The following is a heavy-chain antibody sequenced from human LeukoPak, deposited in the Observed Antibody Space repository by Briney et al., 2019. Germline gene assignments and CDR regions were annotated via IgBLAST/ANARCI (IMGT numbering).Heavy chain of an antibody. CDR3: AAYCSGGSCSEYFQH. V-gene: IGHV4-31*03. CDR1: GGSISSGGYY. J-gene: IGHJ1*01. D-gene: IGHD2-15*01. Sequence: ASETLSLTCTVSGGSISSGGYYWSWIRQHPGKGLEWIGYIYYSGSTYYNPSLKSRVTISVDTSKNQFPLKLSSVTAADTAVYYCAAYCSGGSCSEYFQHWGQGTLVTVSS. CDR2: IYYSGST.